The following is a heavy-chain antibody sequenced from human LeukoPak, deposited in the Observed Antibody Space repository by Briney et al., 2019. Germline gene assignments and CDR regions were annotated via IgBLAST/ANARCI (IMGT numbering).Heavy chain of an antibody. CDR3: ATLPDY. Sequence: SETLSLTCAVSGESIRSGYYWGWIRQPPGKGLEWIGSGYHSGNTYYNPSLKSRVTISVDTSKNQFSLKLNSVTVADTAVYYCATLPDYWGQGTLVTVSS. J-gene: IGHJ4*02. CDR2: GYHSGNT. CDR1: GESIRSGYY. V-gene: IGHV4-38-2*01.